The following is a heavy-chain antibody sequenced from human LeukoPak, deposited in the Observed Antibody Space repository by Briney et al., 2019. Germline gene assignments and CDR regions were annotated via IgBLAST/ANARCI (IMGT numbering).Heavy chain of an antibody. CDR3: ARGGATTRRPIDS. Sequence: PGGSLRLSCTASGFIFNRNAMHWVRQAPGKGLEYLSAITSKGGSTEYANSVKGRFTISRDNSKNTLYLQMGTLRAEDTAVYFCARGGATTRRPIDSWGQGTLVTAS. D-gene: IGHD1-26*01. V-gene: IGHV3-64*01. CDR2: ITSKGGST. J-gene: IGHJ4*02. CDR1: GFIFNRNA.